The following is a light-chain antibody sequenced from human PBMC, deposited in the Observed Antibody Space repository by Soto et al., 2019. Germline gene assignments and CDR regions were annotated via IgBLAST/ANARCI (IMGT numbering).Light chain of an antibody. CDR2: GAS. CDR1: RTVHSN. J-gene: IGKJ5*01. V-gene: IGKV3-15*01. CDR3: HQYNDWPRT. Sequence: EIGMTQSAATVSVSPGDRATLSCRASRTVHSNVAWYQHKPGQAPRLLIYGASFRATGVPARFSGSGFGTEFNLTISSLQSEDYAVYYCHQYNDWPRTFGQGTRLEIK.